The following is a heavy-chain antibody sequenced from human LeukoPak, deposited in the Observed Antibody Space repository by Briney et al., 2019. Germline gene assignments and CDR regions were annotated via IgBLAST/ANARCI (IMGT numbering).Heavy chain of an antibody. V-gene: IGHV4-34*01. J-gene: IGHJ5*02. D-gene: IGHD3/OR15-3a*01. CDR1: GFTFNTYN. CDR3: ARGGIGLQNWFDP. CDR2: INHSGST. Sequence: PGGSLRLSCAASGFTFNTYNMNWVRQAPGKGLEWIGEINHSGSTNYNPSLKSRVTISVDTSKNQFSLKLSSVTAADTAVYYCARGGIGLQNWFDPWGQGTLVTVSS.